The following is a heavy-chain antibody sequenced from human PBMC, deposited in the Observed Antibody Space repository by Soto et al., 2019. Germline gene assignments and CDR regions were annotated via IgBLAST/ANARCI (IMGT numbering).Heavy chain of an antibody. D-gene: IGHD6-19*01. Sequence: GPVKVSCKVSGYTLTELSMHWVRQAPGKGLEWMGGFDPEDGETIYAQKFQGRVTMTEDTSTDTAYMELSSLRSEDTAVYYCARDVAAIDAFDIWGQGTMVTVSS. V-gene: IGHV1-24*01. CDR2: FDPEDGET. CDR1: GYTLTELS. J-gene: IGHJ3*02. CDR3: ARDVAAIDAFDI.